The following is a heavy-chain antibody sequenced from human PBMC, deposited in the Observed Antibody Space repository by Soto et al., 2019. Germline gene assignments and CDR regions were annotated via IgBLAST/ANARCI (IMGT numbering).Heavy chain of an antibody. CDR2: ISYDGSNK. V-gene: IGHV3-30*04. D-gene: IGHD3-10*01. Sequence: GGSLRLSCAASGFTFSSYAMHWVRQAPGKGLEWVAVISYDGSNKYYADSVKGRFTISRDNSKNTLYLQMNSLRAEDTAVYYCARDEASGSFDYWGQGTLVTVSS. CDR3: ARDEASGSFDY. J-gene: IGHJ4*02. CDR1: GFTFSSYA.